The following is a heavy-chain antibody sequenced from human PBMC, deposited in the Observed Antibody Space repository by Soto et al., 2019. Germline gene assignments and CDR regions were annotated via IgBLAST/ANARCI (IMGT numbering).Heavy chain of an antibody. V-gene: IGHV4-31*03. CDR3: ARGGGGFLEGLPLDY. CDR2: IYYSGST. CDR1: GGSISSGGYY. D-gene: IGHD3-3*01. J-gene: IGHJ4*02. Sequence: QVQLQESGPGLVKPSQTLSLTCTVSGGSISSGGYYWSWIRQHPGKGLEWIGYIYYSGSTYYNPSLKRRLTTSVDTSKNQFPLKLSSVTAADTAVYYCARGGGGFLEGLPLDYWGQGTLVTVSS.